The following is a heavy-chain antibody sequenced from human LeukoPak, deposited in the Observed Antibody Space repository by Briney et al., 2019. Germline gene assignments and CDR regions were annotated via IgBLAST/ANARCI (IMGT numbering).Heavy chain of an antibody. J-gene: IGHJ4*02. CDR1: GGTFSSYA. CDR2: IIPIFGTA. V-gene: IGHV1-69*05. CDR3: ARAMLIRRSVFDY. Sequence: SVKVSCKASGGTFSSYAISWVRQAPGQGLEWMGRIIPIFGTANYAQKFQGRVTITTDESTSPAYMELSSLRSEDTAVYYCARAMLIRRSVFDYWGQGTLVTVSS. D-gene: IGHD2-21*01.